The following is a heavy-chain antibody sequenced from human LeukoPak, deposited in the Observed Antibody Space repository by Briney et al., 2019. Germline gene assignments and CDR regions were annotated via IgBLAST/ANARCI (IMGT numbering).Heavy chain of an antibody. CDR2: IYYGENT. V-gene: IGHV4-39*01. CDR1: GGSISSGPYY. Sequence: SETLSLTCTVSGGSISSGPYYWGWIRQPPGKGLEWIGNIYYGENTYYNPSLKSRVSISIDTSKNQFYLKLSSLTAADTAVYYCARLKRGGSYYQYSYYFDYWGQGTLVTVSS. J-gene: IGHJ4*02. D-gene: IGHD1-26*01. CDR3: ARLKRGGSYYQYSYYFDY.